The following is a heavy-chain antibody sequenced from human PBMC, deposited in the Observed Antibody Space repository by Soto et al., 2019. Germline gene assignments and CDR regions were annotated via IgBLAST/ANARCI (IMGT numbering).Heavy chain of an antibody. J-gene: IGHJ5*02. CDR1: GGSVSSGSYY. CDR3: ATYYYDSSGYYGWFDP. D-gene: IGHD3-22*01. Sequence: QVQLQESGPGLVKPSETLSLTCTVSGGSVSSGSYYWSWIRQPPGKGLEWIGYIYYSGSTNYNPSLKSRVTISVDTSKNQFSLKLSSVTAADTAVYYCATYYYDSSGYYGWFDPWGQGTLVTVSS. V-gene: IGHV4-61*01. CDR2: IYYSGST.